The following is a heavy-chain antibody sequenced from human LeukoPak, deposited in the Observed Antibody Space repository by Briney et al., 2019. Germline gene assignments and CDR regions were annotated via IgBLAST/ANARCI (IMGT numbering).Heavy chain of an antibody. CDR1: GFTLASYA. CDR2: ISGGGGT. CDR3: AKDRGYSGSDSDC. D-gene: IGHD1-26*01. J-gene: IGHJ4*02. V-gene: IGHV3-23*01. Sequence: GGSLRLSCAASGFTLASYAMSWVRQAPGKGLEWVSTISGGGGTYYADSVKGRFTISRDKSKNTLYLQMNSLRAEDTAVYYCAKDRGYSGSDSDCWGQGTLVTVSS.